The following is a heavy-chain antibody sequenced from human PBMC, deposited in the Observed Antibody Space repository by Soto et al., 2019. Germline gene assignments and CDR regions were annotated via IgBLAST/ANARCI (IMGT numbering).Heavy chain of an antibody. CDR1: GGSFSGYY. CDR3: ARGQGRVVISYYYYGMDV. J-gene: IGHJ6*02. Sequence: SETLSLTCGVYGGSFSGYYWSWIRQPPGKGLEWIGEINHSGSTNYNASLKSRVSISVDTSKNQFSLKLSSVTAADTAVYYCARGQGRVVISYYYYGMDVWGQGTRVTVSS. CDR2: INHSGST. D-gene: IGHD3-3*01. V-gene: IGHV4-34*01.